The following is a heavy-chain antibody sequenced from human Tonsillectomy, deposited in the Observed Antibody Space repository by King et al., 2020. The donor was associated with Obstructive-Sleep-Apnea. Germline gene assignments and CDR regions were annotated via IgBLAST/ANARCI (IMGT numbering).Heavy chain of an antibody. Sequence: VQLVESGGGLVQPGRSLRLSCAASGFTFDDDAMHWVRQAPGKGLEWVSGISWNSGSIGYADSVKGRFTISRDNAKNSLYLQMNSLRAEDTALYYCAKDFEGAFDIWGQGTMVTVSS. V-gene: IGHV3-9*01. CDR1: GFTFDDDA. CDR2: ISWNSGSI. D-gene: IGHD3-9*01. CDR3: AKDFEGAFDI. J-gene: IGHJ3*02.